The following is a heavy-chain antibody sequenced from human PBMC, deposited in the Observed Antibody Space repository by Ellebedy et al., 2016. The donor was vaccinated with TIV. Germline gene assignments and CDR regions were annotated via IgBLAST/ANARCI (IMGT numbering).Heavy chain of an antibody. CDR3: ASVPSAGADF. CDR2: LDARAGST. CDR1: GYPFTKYY. D-gene: IGHD4-17*01. V-gene: IGHV1-46*01. J-gene: IGHJ4*02. Sequence: ALVKVSCKASGYPFTKYYFHWIRQAPGQGLEWMGVLDARAGSTTYAETLQGRISVTRDLSTRTVFMELSGLTSDDTAVYYCASVPSAGADFWGQGTLVTVSS.